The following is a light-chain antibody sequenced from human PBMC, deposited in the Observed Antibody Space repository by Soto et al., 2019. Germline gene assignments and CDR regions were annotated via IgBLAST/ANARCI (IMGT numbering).Light chain of an antibody. CDR1: QTVNTW. J-gene: IGKJ1*01. CDR2: DAS. CDR3: QQYDSYSSGP. V-gene: IGKV1-5*01. Sequence: DIQMTQSPSTLSPSVGDRVTITCRPSQTVNTWLAWYQQKPGKAPKVLIFDASSLKTGVPSRFSGSGSGTEFTLTISNLQPDDFATYYCQQYDSYSSGPFGQGTKVDIK.